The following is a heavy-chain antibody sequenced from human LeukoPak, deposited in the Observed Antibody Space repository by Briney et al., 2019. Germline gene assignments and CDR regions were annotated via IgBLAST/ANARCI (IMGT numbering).Heavy chain of an antibody. V-gene: IGHV3-7*01. CDR1: GFTFSSYW. CDR3: ARLLIAAASFGMDV. D-gene: IGHD6-13*01. CDR2: IMQDGSEK. Sequence: GGSLRLSCAASGFTFSSYWMSWVRQAPGKGLEWVANIMQDGSEKYYVDSVKGRFTISRDNAKNSLYLQMNSLRAEDTAVYYCARLLIAAASFGMDVWGQGTTVTVSS. J-gene: IGHJ6*02.